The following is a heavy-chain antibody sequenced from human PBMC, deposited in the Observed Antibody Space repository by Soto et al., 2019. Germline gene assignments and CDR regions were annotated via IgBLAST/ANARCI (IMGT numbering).Heavy chain of an antibody. D-gene: IGHD6-13*01. CDR1: GYTLTELS. Sequence: ASVKVSCKVSGYTLTELSMHWVRQAPGKGFEWMGGFDPEDGETVYAQKFQGRVTMTEDTSTDTAYMELSSLRSEDTAVYYCATLAITRFQQQLPRPFDYWGQGTLVTVPQ. J-gene: IGHJ4*02. CDR3: ATLAITRFQQQLPRPFDY. CDR2: FDPEDGET. V-gene: IGHV1-24*01.